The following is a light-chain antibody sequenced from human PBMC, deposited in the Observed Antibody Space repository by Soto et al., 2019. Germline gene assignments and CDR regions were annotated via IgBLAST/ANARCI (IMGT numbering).Light chain of an antibody. CDR2: KAS. CDR1: QSIDSW. J-gene: IGKJ4*01. CDR3: QQYRSYSRS. V-gene: IGKV1-5*03. Sequence: DIQMTQSPSTLTASVGDRVTITSLASQSIDSWLAWYQQKPGKAPKLLVYKASILESGVPSRFSGSGSGTEFTLTVSSLQPDDFATYYCQQYRSYSRSFGGGTKVDI.